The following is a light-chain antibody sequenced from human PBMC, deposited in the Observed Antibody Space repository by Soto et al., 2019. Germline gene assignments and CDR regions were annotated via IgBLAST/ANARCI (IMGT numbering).Light chain of an antibody. V-gene: IGKV3-11*01. CDR3: LLRSDWPPIT. J-gene: IGKJ5*01. CDR2: QTS. CDR1: QSVSAY. Sequence: EIVLTQSPATLSLSPVERATLSCMASQSVSAYFAWYQKKPGLPPRLLVYQTSNRATGIPARFSGSGSGTDCTLTISSLEPEDFAFYYCLLRSDWPPITFAQGTRLEIK.